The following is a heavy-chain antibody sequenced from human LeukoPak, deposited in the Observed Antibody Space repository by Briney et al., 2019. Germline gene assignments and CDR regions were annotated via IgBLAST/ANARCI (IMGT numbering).Heavy chain of an antibody. V-gene: IGHV4-59*01. CDR1: GGSISSYY. CDR3: ARDIALRDAFDI. J-gene: IGHJ3*02. CDR2: IYYSGST. D-gene: IGHD2-8*01. Sequence: PSETLSLTCTVSGGSISSYYWSWIRQPPGKGLEWIGYIYYSGSTNYNPSLKSRVTISVDTSKNQFSLKLSSVTAADTAVYYCARDIALRDAFDIWGQGTMVTVSS.